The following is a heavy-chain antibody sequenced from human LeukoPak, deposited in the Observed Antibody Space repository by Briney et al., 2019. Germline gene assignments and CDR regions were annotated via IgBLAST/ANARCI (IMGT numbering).Heavy chain of an antibody. D-gene: IGHD1-1*01. Sequence: ASVKVSCKASGYAFTNYGIAWVRQAPGQGLEWIGWISADNGNTNFAQKFQARVTMTTDTSTRTGYMELRSLTFNDTALYYCARWGVHGTTTFTFDNWGQGSLITVSS. CDR1: GYAFTNYG. CDR3: ARWGVHGTTTFTFDN. J-gene: IGHJ4*02. CDR2: ISADNGNT. V-gene: IGHV1-18*01.